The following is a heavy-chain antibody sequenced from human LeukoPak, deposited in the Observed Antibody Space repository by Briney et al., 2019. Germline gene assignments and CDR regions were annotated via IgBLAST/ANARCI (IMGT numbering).Heavy chain of an antibody. J-gene: IGHJ6*02. CDR3: ARVYCSSTSCYNYYYYGMDV. V-gene: IGHV7-4-1*02. D-gene: IGHD2-2*02. Sequence: ASVKVSCKASGYTFTIYAMNWVRQAPGQGLEWMGWINTNTGNPTYAQGFTGRFVFSLDTSVSTAYLQISSLKAEDTAVYYCARVYCSSTSCYNYYYYGMDVWGQGTTVTVSS. CDR1: GYTFTIYA. CDR2: INTNTGNP.